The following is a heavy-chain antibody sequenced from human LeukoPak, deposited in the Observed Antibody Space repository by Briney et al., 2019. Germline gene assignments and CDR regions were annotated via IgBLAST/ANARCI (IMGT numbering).Heavy chain of an antibody. CDR3: ARGGQYCSSTACLNWFDP. CDR2: ISYDGSNK. J-gene: IGHJ5*02. Sequence: GGSLRLSCAASGFTFSSYGMHWVRQAPGKGLEWVAVISYDGSNKYYADSVKGRFTISRDNSKNTLYLQMNSLRADDTAVYYCARGGQYCSSTACLNWFDPWGQGTLVTVSS. V-gene: IGHV3-30*03. CDR1: GFTFSSYG. D-gene: IGHD2-2*01.